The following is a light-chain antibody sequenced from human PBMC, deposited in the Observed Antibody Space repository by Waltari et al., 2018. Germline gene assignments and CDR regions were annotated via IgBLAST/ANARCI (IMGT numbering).Light chain of an antibody. CDR1: SSDVGSYNL. V-gene: IGLV2-23*01. J-gene: IGLJ3*02. CDR3: CSYADSSTLV. CDR2: DGG. Sequence: QSALTQPASVSGFPGQSITISCTGTSSDVGSYNLVSWYQQYPGKAPKLMIYDGGKRPSGVSNRLSGSKSGNTASLTISGLQAEDEADYYCCSYADSSTLVFGGGTKLTVL.